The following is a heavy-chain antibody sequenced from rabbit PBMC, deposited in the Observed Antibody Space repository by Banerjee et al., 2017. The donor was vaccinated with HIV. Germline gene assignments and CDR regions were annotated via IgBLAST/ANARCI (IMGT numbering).Heavy chain of an antibody. D-gene: IGHD1-1*01. CDR3: ARVSSVDVIYFNL. V-gene: IGHV1S40*01. Sequence: QSLEESGGDLVKPGASLTLTCTASGFSFSSSYYMCWVRQAPGKGLEWIACIYAGSSGSTYYASWAKGRFTISKTSSTTVTLQMTSLTAADTATYFCARVSSVDVIYFNLWGPGTLVTVS. CDR1: GFSFSSSYY. CDR2: IYAGSSGST. J-gene: IGHJ4*01.